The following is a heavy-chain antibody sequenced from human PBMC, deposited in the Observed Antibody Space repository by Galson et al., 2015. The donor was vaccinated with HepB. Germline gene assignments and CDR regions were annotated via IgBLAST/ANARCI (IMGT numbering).Heavy chain of an antibody. D-gene: IGHD1-1*01. CDR1: GYSFSNYG. J-gene: IGHJ6*02. Sequence: SVKVSCKASGYSFSNYGLSWIRQAPGRGLEWLGWFSGYAGSTNYAPRFQGRVSMTADASTGTAYLELRNLRSDDTAVYYCARDSRLELRLNNYFSYGMDVWGQGSAVIVSS. CDR2: FSGYAGST. V-gene: IGHV1-18*01. CDR3: ARDSRLELRLNNYFSYGMDV.